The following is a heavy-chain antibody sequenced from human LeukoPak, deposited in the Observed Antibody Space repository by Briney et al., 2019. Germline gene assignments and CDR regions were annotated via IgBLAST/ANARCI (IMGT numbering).Heavy chain of an antibody. D-gene: IGHD3-22*01. CDR1: GFTFCSYA. CDR2: ISYDGSNK. CDR3: ARDPYDSSGYGDY. J-gene: IGHJ4*02. Sequence: PGRSLRLSCAASGFTFCSYAMHWVRQAPGKGLEWVAVISYDGSNKYYADSVKGRFTISRDNSKNTLYLQMNSLRAEDTAVYYCARDPYDSSGYGDYWGQGTLVTVSS. V-gene: IGHV3-30-3*01.